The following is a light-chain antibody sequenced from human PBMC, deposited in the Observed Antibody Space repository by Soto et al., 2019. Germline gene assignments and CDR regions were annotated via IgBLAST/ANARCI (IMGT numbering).Light chain of an antibody. CDR1: QGVTTN. V-gene: IGKV3-15*01. CDR2: DVS. Sequence: IVMTQSPATLSVSPGERATLSCRACQGVTTNVAWYQKKSGQSPRLLIYDVSIRATGVPARFSATGSETDFTLTISGLHSEDSAVYFCQQYNNWPFSFGQGTRLE. CDR3: QQYNNWPFS. J-gene: IGKJ5*01.